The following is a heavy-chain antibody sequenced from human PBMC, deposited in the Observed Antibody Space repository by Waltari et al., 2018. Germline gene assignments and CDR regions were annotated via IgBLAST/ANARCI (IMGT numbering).Heavy chain of an antibody. J-gene: IGHJ4*02. D-gene: IGHD2-15*01. Sequence: EVQLVESGGGLVQPGGSLRLSCAASGFTFNSEWMSWVRQAQGKGREWVANINQDGSEINYVDSVKGRFTISRDNARNSLYLQMNSLRVEDAAVYYCARGRGWYWGQGTLVAVSS. CDR2: INQDGSEI. CDR1: GFTFNSEW. V-gene: IGHV3-7*01. CDR3: ARGRGWY.